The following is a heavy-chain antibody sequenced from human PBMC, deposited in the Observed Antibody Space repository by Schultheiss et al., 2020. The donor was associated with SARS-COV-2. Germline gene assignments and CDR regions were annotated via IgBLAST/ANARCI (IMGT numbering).Heavy chain of an antibody. J-gene: IGHJ6*02. Sequence: GGSLRLSCAASGFTFSSYAMHWVRQAPGKGLEWVSYISSSSSYTNYADSVKGRFTISRDNSKNTLYLQMNSLRAEDTAVYYCARTGGSPPYYYYYGMDVWGQGTTVTVSS. CDR3: ARTGGSPPYYYYYGMDV. V-gene: IGHV3-21*05. CDR2: ISSSSSYT. CDR1: GFTFSSYA. D-gene: IGHD5-12*01.